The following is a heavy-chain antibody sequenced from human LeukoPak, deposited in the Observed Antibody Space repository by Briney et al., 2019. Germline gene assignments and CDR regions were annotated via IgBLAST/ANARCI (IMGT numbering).Heavy chain of an antibody. V-gene: IGHV1-69*04. D-gene: IGHD6-6*01. CDR2: IIPILGIA. CDR3: ASGRDRYTSAARPGGLYYFDY. J-gene: IGHJ4*02. CDR1: GGTFSSYA. Sequence: SVKFSCKASGGTFSSYAISWVRQAPGQGLEWMGRIIPILGIANYAQKFQGRVTITADKSTSTAYMELSSLRSEDTAVYYCASGRDRYTSAARPGGLYYFDYWGQGTLVTVSS.